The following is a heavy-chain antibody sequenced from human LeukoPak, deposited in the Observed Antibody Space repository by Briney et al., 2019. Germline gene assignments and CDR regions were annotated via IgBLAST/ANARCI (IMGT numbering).Heavy chain of an antibody. CDR3: ARERQIAVVTGSTFDL. J-gene: IGHJ3*01. CDR1: GFTFSNAW. V-gene: IGHV4-4*02. CDR2: IYHSGST. D-gene: IGHD1-14*01. Sequence: PGGSLRLSCAASGFTFSNAWMSWVRQPPGKGLEWIGEIYHSGSTYSNPSLKSRVSISVDKSKNQSSLKLISATAADTAVYYCARERQIAVVTGSTFDLWGPGALVIVSA.